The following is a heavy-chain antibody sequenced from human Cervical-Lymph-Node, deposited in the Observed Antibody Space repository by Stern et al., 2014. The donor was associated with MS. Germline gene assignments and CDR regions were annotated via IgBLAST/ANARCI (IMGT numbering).Heavy chain of an antibody. CDR1: GGSISSYY. CDR2: IYYSGST. D-gene: IGHD4-23*01. J-gene: IGHJ4*02. Sequence: VQLEESGPGLVKPSETLSLTCTVSGGSISSYYWSWIRQPPGQGPAWIGYIYYSGSTNYNPSLKSRVTISVDTSKNQFSLKLSSVTAADTAVYYCARVYGGYYFDYWGQGTLVTVSS. V-gene: IGHV4-59*01. CDR3: ARVYGGYYFDY.